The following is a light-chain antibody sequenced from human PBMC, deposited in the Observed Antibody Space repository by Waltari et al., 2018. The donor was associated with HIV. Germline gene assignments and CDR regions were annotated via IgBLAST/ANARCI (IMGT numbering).Light chain of an antibody. CDR2: EVS. Sequence: ASVSGSPGQSITISCTGADFDIYGYNFVSWFQHHPGKAPKVIIYEVSNRPSGVSYRFSGFKSGNTASLTISGTQPEDEAEYFCISYISSSTPVFGGGTKLTVL. J-gene: IGLJ3*02. CDR1: DFDIYGYNF. CDR3: ISYISSSTPV. V-gene: IGLV2-14*01.